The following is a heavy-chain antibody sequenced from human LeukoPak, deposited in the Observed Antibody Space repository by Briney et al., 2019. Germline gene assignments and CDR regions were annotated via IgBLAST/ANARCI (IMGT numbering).Heavy chain of an antibody. CDR3: ARLCKGRYLDYFFDS. J-gene: IGHJ4*02. CDR1: VGSLSGGKYF. D-gene: IGHD2/OR15-2a*01. CDR2: ILYLGSP. Sequence: PPGTLSLTCSGSVGSLSGGKYFGGWVRHPPGEGLECQGNILYLGSPAYIPSLKSRLTPSVGMSKQQCSLRLPSVTAEDTAVYYCARLCKGRYLDYFFDSWGQGTLVTVS. V-gene: IGHV4-39*01.